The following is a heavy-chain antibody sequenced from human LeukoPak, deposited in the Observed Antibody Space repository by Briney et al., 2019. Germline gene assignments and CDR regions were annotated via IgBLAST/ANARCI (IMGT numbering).Heavy chain of an antibody. CDR2: IYYSGST. V-gene: IGHV4-30-4*01. Sequence: SESLSLTCTLSGGSISSGDYSWSWIRQTPGKGLEWIGDIYYSGSTYYNPSLKSRVIISVDTSKNQFSLKLSSVTAAYSAVYYCAKDSRITIDWGQGTLVTVSS. D-gene: IGHD3-10*01. CDR3: AKDSRITID. J-gene: IGHJ4*02. CDR1: GGSISSGDYS.